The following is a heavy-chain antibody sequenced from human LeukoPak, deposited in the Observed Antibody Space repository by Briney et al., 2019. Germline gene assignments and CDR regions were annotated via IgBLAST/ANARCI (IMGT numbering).Heavy chain of an antibody. Sequence: AGGSLRLSCAASGFTFSSYAMSWVRQAPGKGLEWVSAISGSGGSTYYADSVKGRFTISRDNSKNTLYLQMNSLRAEDTAVYYCAKAEGGLPRTMDYWGQGTLVTVSS. CDR3: AKAEGGLPRTMDY. CDR2: ISGSGGST. D-gene: IGHD1-14*01. V-gene: IGHV3-23*01. J-gene: IGHJ4*02. CDR1: GFTFSSYA.